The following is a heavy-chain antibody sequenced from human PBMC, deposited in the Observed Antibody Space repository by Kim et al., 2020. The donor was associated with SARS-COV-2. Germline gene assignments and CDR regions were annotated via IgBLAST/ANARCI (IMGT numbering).Heavy chain of an antibody. CDR1: GGSISSSSYY. CDR3: ARHEENYGDYVLDY. V-gene: IGHV4-39*01. CDR2: IYYSGST. Sequence: SETLSLTCTVSGGSISSSSYYWGWIRQPPGKGLEWIGSIYYSGSTYFNPSLKSRVTISVDTSKNQFSLKLSSVTAADTAVYYCARHEENYGDYVLDYWGQGTLVTVSS. D-gene: IGHD4-17*01. J-gene: IGHJ4*02.